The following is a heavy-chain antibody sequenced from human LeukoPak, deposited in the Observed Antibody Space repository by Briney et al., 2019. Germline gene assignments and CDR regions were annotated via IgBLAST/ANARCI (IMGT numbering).Heavy chain of an antibody. CDR2: IYHSGST. D-gene: IGHD6-13*01. V-gene: IGHV4-38-2*02. Sequence: SETLSLTCTVSGYSISSGYYWGWIRQPPGKGLEWIGSIYHSGSTYYNPSLKSRVTISVDTSKNQFSLKLSSVTAADTAVYYCARGPGLATAGQITFDYWGQGTLVTVSS. J-gene: IGHJ4*02. CDR3: ARGPGLATAGQITFDY. CDR1: GYSISSGYY.